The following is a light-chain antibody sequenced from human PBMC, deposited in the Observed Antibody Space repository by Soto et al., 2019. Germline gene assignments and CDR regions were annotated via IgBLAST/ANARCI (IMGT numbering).Light chain of an antibody. CDR2: DAS. J-gene: IGKJ1*01. CDR1: QSVRSN. CDR3: QQYVSSPRT. V-gene: IGKV3-20*01. Sequence: EIVMTQSPVTLSVSPGERATLSCRASQSVRSNLAWYQQKPGQAPRLLMYDASSRATGIPDRFSGSGSGTDFTLTISRLEPEDFAVYYCQQYVSSPRTFGQGTKVDIK.